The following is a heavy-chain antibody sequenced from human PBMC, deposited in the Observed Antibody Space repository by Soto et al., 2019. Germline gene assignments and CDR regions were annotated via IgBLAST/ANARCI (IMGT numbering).Heavy chain of an antibody. CDR1: GYSINSDYY. D-gene: IGHD3-10*01. CDR2: VGHSGRT. V-gene: IGHV4-38-2*01. J-gene: IGHJ4*02. Sequence: SETLSLTCAVSGYSINSDYYWGWIRQPPGKGLEWIGSVGHSGRTYYSPSLRSRLTIFIDTSKNQFSLRLTSVTAADTAMYFCAKKGYYPSGKINLFDSWGPGTLVTVS. CDR3: AKKGYYPSGKINLFDS.